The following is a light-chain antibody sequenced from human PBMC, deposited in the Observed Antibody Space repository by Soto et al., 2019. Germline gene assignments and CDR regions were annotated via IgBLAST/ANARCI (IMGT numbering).Light chain of an antibody. CDR1: QSVSSSY. Sequence: EIVLTQSPGTLSLSPGERATLSCRASQSVSSSYLAWYQQKPGQAPRLLIYGASSRATGIPDRFSGSGSGTDFTLTISRLEPEDVEVYSCQQYGSSPPYTCGQGTKLEIK. J-gene: IGKJ2*01. CDR3: QQYGSSPPYT. CDR2: GAS. V-gene: IGKV3-20*01.